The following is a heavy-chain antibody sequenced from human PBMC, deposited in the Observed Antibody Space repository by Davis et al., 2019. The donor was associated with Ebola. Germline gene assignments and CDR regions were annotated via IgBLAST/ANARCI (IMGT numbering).Heavy chain of an antibody. Sequence: GGSLRLSCAASGFTFSDYYMSWIRQAPGKGLEWVSYISSSSSYTNYADSVKGRFTISRDNSKNALYLQMNSLRAEDTAVYYCARDPSAVYYYYGMDVWGQGTTVTVSS. CDR3: ARDPSAVYYYYGMDV. CDR2: ISSSSSYT. D-gene: IGHD3-10*01. V-gene: IGHV3-11*06. J-gene: IGHJ6*02. CDR1: GFTFSDYY.